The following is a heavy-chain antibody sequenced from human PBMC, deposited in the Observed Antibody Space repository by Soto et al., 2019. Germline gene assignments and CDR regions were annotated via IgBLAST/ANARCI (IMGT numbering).Heavy chain of an antibody. CDR1: GFTFSNAW. V-gene: IGHV3-15*01. Sequence: GGSLRLSCAASGFTFSNAWMSWVRQAPGKRLEWVGRIKSKTDGGTTDYAAPVKGRFTISRDDSKNTLYLQMNSLKTEDTAVYYCTNYQAPQRYYYYYMDVWGKGTTVTVSS. CDR3: TNYQAPQRYYYYYMDV. J-gene: IGHJ6*03. D-gene: IGHD3-10*01. CDR2: IKSKTDGGTT.